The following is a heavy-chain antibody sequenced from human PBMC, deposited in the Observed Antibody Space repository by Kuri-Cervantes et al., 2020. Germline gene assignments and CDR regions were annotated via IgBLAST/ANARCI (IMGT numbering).Heavy chain of an antibody. J-gene: IGHJ3*02. CDR2: INHSGST. CDR1: GGSFSGYY. V-gene: IGHV4-34*01. CDR3: ARGPPDAFDI. Sequence: GSLRLSCAVYGGSFSGYYWSWIRQAPGKGLEWIGEINHSGSTNYNLSLKSRVTISEDTSKNQFSLILSFVTAADTAVYYCARGPPDAFDIWGQGTMVTVSS.